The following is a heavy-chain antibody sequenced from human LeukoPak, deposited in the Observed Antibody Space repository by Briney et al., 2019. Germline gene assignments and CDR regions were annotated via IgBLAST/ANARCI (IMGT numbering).Heavy chain of an antibody. CDR2: IRSTRNGGAT. D-gene: IGHD1-26*01. CDR1: GFTFSASG. CDR3: TRWESGTRPFDY. J-gene: IGHJ4*02. V-gene: IGHV3-73*01. Sequence: GGSLRLSCAASGFTFSASGFDWVRPASGKGLEWVGRIRSTRNGGATAYAASVKGRFTISRDDSKNAAYLQRNSLKTEDTAVYYCTRWESGTRPFDYWGQGTLVTVSS.